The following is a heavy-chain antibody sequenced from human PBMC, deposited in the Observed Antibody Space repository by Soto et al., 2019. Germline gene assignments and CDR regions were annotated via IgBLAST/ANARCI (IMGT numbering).Heavy chain of an antibody. CDR1: GGSVSSSSYS. J-gene: IGHJ6*02. D-gene: IGHD2-2*03. V-gene: IGHV4-39*01. CDR2: IYSSENT. Sequence: QLQVQESGPGLVKPSETLSLTCTVSGGSVSSSSYSWGWIRQSPGKGLEWIGTIYSSENTYYNPSLLSRVTISVDTSKNEFSLRLGSVTAADTAVYYCARLNGYCISTNCHGYYGMDGWGQGTTGTVSS. CDR3: ARLNGYCISTNCHGYYGMDG.